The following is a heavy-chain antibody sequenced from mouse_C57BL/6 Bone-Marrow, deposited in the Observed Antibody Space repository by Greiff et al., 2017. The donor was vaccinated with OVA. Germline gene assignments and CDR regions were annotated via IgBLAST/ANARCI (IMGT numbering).Heavy chain of an antibody. CDR1: GYSITSGYY. J-gene: IGHJ2*01. V-gene: IGHV3-6*01. Sequence: EVQLQQSGPGLVKPSQSLSLTCSVTGYSITSGYYWNWIRQFPGNKLEWMGYISYDGSNNYNPSLKNRISITRDTSKNQFFLKLNSVTTEDTATYYCARDKGYWGQGTTLTVSS. CDR2: ISYDGSN. CDR3: ARDKGY.